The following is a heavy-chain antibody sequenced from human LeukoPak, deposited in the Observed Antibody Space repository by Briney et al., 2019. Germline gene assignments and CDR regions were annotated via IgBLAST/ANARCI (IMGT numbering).Heavy chain of an antibody. D-gene: IGHD3-10*01. CDR1: GGSFSGYY. Sequence: SETLSLTCAVHGGSFSGYYWSWIRQPPGKGLEWIGEINHSGSTNYNPSLKSRVTISVDTSKNQFSLKLSSVTAADTAVYYCARGDGSGTYGMDVWGKGTTVTVSS. J-gene: IGHJ6*04. CDR3: ARGDGSGTYGMDV. V-gene: IGHV4-34*01. CDR2: INHSGST.